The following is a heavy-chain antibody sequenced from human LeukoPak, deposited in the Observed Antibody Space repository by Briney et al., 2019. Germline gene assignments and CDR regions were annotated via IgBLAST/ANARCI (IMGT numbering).Heavy chain of an antibody. CDR2: IVNVGSDK. Sequence: PGGSLRLSCAASGFSFRNYVMHWVRQAPGKGLDWVAFIVNVGSDKYYADSVKGRFTISRDNSKNTLYLQMNSLRAEDTAVYYCATDNNVNPNWFDPWGQGTLVTVSS. CDR1: GFSFRNYV. J-gene: IGHJ5*02. D-gene: IGHD1-14*01. CDR3: ATDNNVNPNWFDP. V-gene: IGHV3-30*02.